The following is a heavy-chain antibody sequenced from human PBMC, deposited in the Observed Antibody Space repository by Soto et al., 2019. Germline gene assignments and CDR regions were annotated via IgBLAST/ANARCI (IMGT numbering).Heavy chain of an antibody. CDR3: ARDRFAAGGRHAYYYYGMDF. V-gene: IGHV1-69*01. D-gene: IGHD2-15*01. J-gene: IGHJ6*02. Sequence: QVQLVQSGAEVKKPGSSVKVSCKASGGTFSSYAISWVRQAPGQGLEWMGGIIPIFGTANYAQKFQGRVTITADESTSTAYMELSSLRSEDTAVYYCARDRFAAGGRHAYYYYGMDFWGQGTTVTVSS. CDR1: GGTFSSYA. CDR2: IIPIFGTA.